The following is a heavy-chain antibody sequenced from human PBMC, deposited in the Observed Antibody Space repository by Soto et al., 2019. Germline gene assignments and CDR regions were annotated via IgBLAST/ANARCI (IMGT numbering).Heavy chain of an antibody. Sequence: SETLSLTCAVYGGSFSGYYWSWIRQPPGKGLEWIGEINHSGSTNYNPSLKSRVTISVDTSKNQFSRKLSSVTAADTAVYDCARRRRGAAAGRWRYFDYWGQGTLVTVSS. J-gene: IGHJ4*02. D-gene: IGHD6-13*01. V-gene: IGHV4-34*01. CDR3: ARRRRGAAAGRWRYFDY. CDR2: INHSGST. CDR1: GGSFSGYY.